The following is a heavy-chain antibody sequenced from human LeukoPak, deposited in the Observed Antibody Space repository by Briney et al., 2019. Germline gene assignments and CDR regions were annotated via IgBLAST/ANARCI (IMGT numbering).Heavy chain of an antibody. D-gene: IGHD1-1*01. V-gene: IGHV3-23*01. CDR1: GFTFSSYA. CDR2: ISGSGDTT. Sequence: GGSLRLSCAASGFTFSSYAMNWVRQAPGKGLEWVSFISGSGDTTYYADSVKGRFTISRDSSKNTLYLQMNSLRAEDTAVYYCARRLQGQNCFDPWGQGTLATVSS. CDR3: ARRLQGQNCFDP. J-gene: IGHJ5*02.